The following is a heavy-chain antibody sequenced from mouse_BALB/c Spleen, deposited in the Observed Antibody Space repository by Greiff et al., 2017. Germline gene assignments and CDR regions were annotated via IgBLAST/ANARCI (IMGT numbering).Heavy chain of an antibody. Sequence: EVQGVESGGGLVQPGGSLKLSCAASGFTFSSYGMSWVRQTPDKRLELVAIINSNGGSTYYPDSVKGRFTISRDNAKNTLYLQMSSLKSEDTAMYYCARGERVWDYWGQGTTLTVSS. CDR2: INSNGGST. D-gene: IGHD2-10*02. J-gene: IGHJ2*01. CDR3: ARGERVWDY. CDR1: GFTFSSYG. V-gene: IGHV5-6-3*01.